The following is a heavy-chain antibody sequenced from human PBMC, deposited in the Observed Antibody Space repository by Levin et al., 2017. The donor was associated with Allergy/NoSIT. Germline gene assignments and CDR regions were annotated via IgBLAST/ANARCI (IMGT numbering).Heavy chain of an antibody. CDR3: YCTIFGVAESYHYYYGMDV. Sequence: SVKVSCKASGGTFSSYAISWVRQAPGQGLEWMGGIIPIFGTANYAQKFQGRVTITADKSTSTAYMELSSLRSEDTAVYYCYCTIFGVAESYHYYYGMDVWGQGTTVTVSS. D-gene: IGHD3-3*01. V-gene: IGHV1-69*06. CDR1: GGTFSSYA. J-gene: IGHJ6*02. CDR2: IIPIFGTA.